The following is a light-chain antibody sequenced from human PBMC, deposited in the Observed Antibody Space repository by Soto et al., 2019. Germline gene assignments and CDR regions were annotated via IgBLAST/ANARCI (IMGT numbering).Light chain of an antibody. J-gene: IGKJ2*01. V-gene: IGKV3-20*01. CDR3: HQYGTPPFT. CDR1: ETIGRAY. CDR2: GAS. Sequence: IVLTQSPGTVSLSPGERATLSCRASETIGRAYFAWYQQKPGQTPRLLLCGASNRAAGIPDRFSGSGSGTDFTLTISRLEPEDSAVYYCHQYGTPPFTFGQGTKLEIK.